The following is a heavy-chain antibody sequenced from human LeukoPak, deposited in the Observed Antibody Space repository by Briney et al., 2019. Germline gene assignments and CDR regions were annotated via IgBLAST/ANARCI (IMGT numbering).Heavy chain of an antibody. D-gene: IGHD2-2*01. Sequence: SETLSLTCTVSGGSISSSSYYWGWIRQPPGKGLEWIGSIYYSGSTYYNPSLKSRVTISVDTSKNQFSLKLSSVTAADTAVYSCAREVYWSSTSCYDVVYNWFDPWGQGTLVTVCS. V-gene: IGHV4-39*02. CDR1: GGSISSSSYY. CDR3: AREVYWSSTSCYDVVYNWFDP. J-gene: IGHJ5*02. CDR2: IYYSGST.